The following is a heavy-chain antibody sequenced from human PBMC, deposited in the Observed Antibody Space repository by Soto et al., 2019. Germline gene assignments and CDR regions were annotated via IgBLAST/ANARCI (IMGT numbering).Heavy chain of an antibody. Sequence: GGSLRLSCAASGFIFSTYAMTWVRQPPGKGLEWVSTISYSGGGAYYADSVKGRFTISRDNSKNTLYLQMNNLRAEDTAIYYSAKQQVHSTPWFKAYWGQGTWVPVSS. J-gene: IGHJ4*02. D-gene: IGHD3-10*01. V-gene: IGHV3-23*01. CDR2: ISYSGGGA. CDR3: AKQQVHSTPWFKAY. CDR1: GFIFSTYA.